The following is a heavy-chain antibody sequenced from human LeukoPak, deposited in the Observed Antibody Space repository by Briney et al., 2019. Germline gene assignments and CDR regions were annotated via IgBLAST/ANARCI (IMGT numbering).Heavy chain of an antibody. CDR3: ARIRSSSTSSDY. V-gene: IGHV4-59*08. D-gene: IGHD2-2*01. J-gene: IGHJ4*02. Sequence: SETLSLTCTVSGGSISSYYWSWLRQPPGKGLEWIGYIYYSGSTNYNPSLKSRVTISVDTSKNQFSLKLSSVTAADTAVYYCARIRSSSTSSDYWGQGTLVTVSS. CDR2: IYYSGST. CDR1: GGSISSYY.